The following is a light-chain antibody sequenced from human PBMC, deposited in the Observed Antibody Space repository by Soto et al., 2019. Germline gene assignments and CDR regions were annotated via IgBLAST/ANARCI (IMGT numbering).Light chain of an antibody. V-gene: IGKV1-5*03. Sequence: DIQMTQSPSTLSASVGDRVTITCRASPSISSWLAWYQQKPGKAPKLLIYKASSLESGVPSRFSGSGSGTEVTLTISSLQPDDFATYYCQQYNSYSPLTFGQGTKVEIK. CDR3: QQYNSYSPLT. CDR2: KAS. CDR1: PSISSW. J-gene: IGKJ1*01.